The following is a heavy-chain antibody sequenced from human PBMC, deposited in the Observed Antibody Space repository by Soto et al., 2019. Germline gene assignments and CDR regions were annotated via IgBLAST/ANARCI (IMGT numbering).Heavy chain of an antibody. CDR2: ISYDGSNK. Sequence: QVQLVESGGGVVQPGRSLRLSCAASGFTFSSYGMHWVRQAPGKGLEWVAVISYDGSNKYYADSVKGRFTISRDNSKNTLYLQMNSLRAEDTAVYYCAKDFSTSIVLVPAAMRPYFDYWGQGTLVTVSS. CDR3: AKDFSTSIVLVPAAMRPYFDY. CDR1: GFTFSSYG. V-gene: IGHV3-30*18. J-gene: IGHJ4*02. D-gene: IGHD2-2*01.